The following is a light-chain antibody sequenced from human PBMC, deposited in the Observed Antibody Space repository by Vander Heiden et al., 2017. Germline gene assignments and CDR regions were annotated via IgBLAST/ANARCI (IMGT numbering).Light chain of an antibody. J-gene: IGKJ1*01. V-gene: IGKV4-1*01. Sequence: DIAMTQSPDSLAVSLGERATINSTSSQSLFFSSNNKNYVAWYQQKPGQPPKLLIYWASSRECGVPDRFSGSGSGTDCTLTISRLQAEDVAVYYCQQYYSTPRTFGQGTKVEIK. CDR2: WAS. CDR3: QQYYSTPRT. CDR1: QSLFFSSNNKNY.